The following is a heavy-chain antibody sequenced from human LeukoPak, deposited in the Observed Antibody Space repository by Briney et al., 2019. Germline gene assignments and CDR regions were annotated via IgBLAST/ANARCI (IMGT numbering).Heavy chain of an antibody. Sequence: EASVKVSCKASGGTFSSYAISWVRQAPGQGLEWMGWISAYNGNTNYVQKLQGRVTMTTDTSTSTAYMGLRSLRSDDTAVYYCARGFGRSDYWGQGTLVIVSS. J-gene: IGHJ4*02. D-gene: IGHD1-14*01. V-gene: IGHV1-18*01. CDR3: ARGFGRSDY. CDR2: ISAYNGNT. CDR1: GGTFSSYA.